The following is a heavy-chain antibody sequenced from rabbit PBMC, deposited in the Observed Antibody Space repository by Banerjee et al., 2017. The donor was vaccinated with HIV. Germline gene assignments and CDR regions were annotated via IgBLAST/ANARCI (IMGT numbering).Heavy chain of an antibody. V-gene: IGHV1S43*01. CDR2: INTSSGNT. J-gene: IGHJ4*01. D-gene: IGHD4-1*01. Sequence: QSLEESGGDLVKPGGSLTLTCTASGFSFNDNYWICWVRQAPGKGLEWIGCINTSSGNTVYASWVNGRFSISRSTSLNTVTLQMTSLAAADTASYFCARDLAGVIGWNFNLWGPGTLVTVS. CDR3: ARDLAGVIGWNFNL. CDR1: GFSFNDNYW.